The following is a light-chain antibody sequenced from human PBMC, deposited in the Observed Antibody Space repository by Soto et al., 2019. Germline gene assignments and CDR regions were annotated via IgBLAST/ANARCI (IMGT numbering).Light chain of an antibody. V-gene: IGLV2-23*01. CDR1: SSDFGSYKF. Sequence: SALTQPASVSGSPGQSVTISCTGASSDFGSYKFVSWYQHHPGTVPKVIIYETSKRPSGVSDRFSGSKSGNTASLTISGLQAEDEADYYCFSFTSTNTHVFGGGTKLTVL. J-gene: IGLJ2*01. CDR3: FSFTSTNTHV. CDR2: ETS.